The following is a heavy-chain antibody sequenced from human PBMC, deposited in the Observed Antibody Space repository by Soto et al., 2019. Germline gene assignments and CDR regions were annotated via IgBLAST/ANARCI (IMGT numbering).Heavy chain of an antibody. Sequence: EVQLVESGGDLVQPGGSLRLSCAASGFTFSTYSMNWVRQAPGMGLESVSFISTTSTPIDYVDSVKGRFTISKDNVKNSLYLQMNSLRAEDTAVYYCARYDYGNYGGAFDIWGQGTVVTVSS. D-gene: IGHD4-17*01. CDR2: ISTTSTPI. CDR1: GFTFSTYS. J-gene: IGHJ3*02. V-gene: IGHV3-48*01. CDR3: ARYDYGNYGGAFDI.